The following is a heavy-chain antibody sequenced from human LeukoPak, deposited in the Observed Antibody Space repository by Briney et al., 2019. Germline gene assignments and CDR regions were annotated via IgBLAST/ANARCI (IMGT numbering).Heavy chain of an antibody. J-gene: IGHJ4*02. V-gene: IGHV4-31*03. Sequence: PSETLSLTCTVSGGSISSGGYYWSWIRQHPGKGLEWIGYIYYSGSTYYNPSLKSRVTISVDTSKNQFSLKLSSVTAADTAVYYCARVKWELSYYFDYWGRGTLVTVSS. D-gene: IGHD1-26*01. CDR1: GGSISSGGYY. CDR2: IYYSGST. CDR3: ARVKWELSYYFDY.